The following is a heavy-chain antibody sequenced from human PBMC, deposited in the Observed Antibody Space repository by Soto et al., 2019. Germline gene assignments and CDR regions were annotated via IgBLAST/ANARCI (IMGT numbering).Heavy chain of an antibody. CDR2: ISSSGSTI. D-gene: IGHD3-10*01. CDR3: ARGSGLRMVRVPFDY. Sequence: GGSLRLSCTASGFTFSDYYMSWIRQAPGKGLEWVSYISSSGSTIYYADSVKGRFTISRDNAKNSLYLQTNSLRAEDTAVYYCARGSGLRMVRVPFDYWGQGTLVTVSS. CDR1: GFTFSDYY. J-gene: IGHJ4*02. V-gene: IGHV3-11*01.